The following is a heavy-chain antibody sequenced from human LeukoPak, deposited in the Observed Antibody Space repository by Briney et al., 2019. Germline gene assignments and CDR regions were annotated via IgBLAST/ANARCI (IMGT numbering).Heavy chain of an antibody. CDR1: GYTFTTLD. Sequence: ASVKVSCKASGYTFTTLDINWVRQAPGQGLEWMGGIIPIFGTANYAQKFQGRVTITADESTSTAYMELSSLRSEDTAVYYCARGHYDSNWFDPWGQGTLVTVSS. J-gene: IGHJ5*02. CDR3: ARGHYDSNWFDP. V-gene: IGHV1-69*13. CDR2: IIPIFGTA. D-gene: IGHD3-3*01.